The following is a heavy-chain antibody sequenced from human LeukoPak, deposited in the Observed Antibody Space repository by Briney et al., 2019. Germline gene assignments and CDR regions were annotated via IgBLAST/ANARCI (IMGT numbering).Heavy chain of an antibody. D-gene: IGHD6-13*01. CDR3: ARDIAAGSRPFDY. CDR2: IKQDGSEK. V-gene: IGHV3-7*01. J-gene: IGHJ4*02. Sequence: GGSLRLSYAASGFTFSSYWMSWIRQAPGKGLEWVANIKQDGSEKYYVDSVKGRFTISRDNAKNSLYLQMNSLRAEDTAVYYCARDIAAGSRPFDYWGQGTLVTVSS. CDR1: GFTFSSYW.